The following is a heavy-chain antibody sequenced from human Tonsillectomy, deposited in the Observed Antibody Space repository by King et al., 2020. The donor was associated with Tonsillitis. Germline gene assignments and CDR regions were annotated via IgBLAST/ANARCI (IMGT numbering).Heavy chain of an antibody. Sequence: VQLQESGPGLVKPSETLSLTCTVSGGSISSYYWSWIRQPPGKGLEWIGYIYYSGSTNYNPSLKSRVTISVDTSKNQFSLKLSSVTAADTAVYYCARTLYYDFWSGCYTDNWFDPWGQGTLVTVSS. CDR3: ARTLYYDFWSGCYTDNWFDP. V-gene: IGHV4-59*01. D-gene: IGHD3-3*01. J-gene: IGHJ5*02. CDR2: IYYSGST. CDR1: GGSISSYY.